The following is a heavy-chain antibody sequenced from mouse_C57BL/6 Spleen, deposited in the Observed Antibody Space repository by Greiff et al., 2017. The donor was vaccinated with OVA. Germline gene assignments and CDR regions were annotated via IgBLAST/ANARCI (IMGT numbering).Heavy chain of an antibody. D-gene: IGHD1-1*01. CDR3: ARAGYYGSSYVGYFDV. CDR2: ILPGSGST. J-gene: IGHJ1*03. V-gene: IGHV1-9*01. CDR1: GYTFTGYW. Sequence: QVQLKQSGAELMKPGASVKLSCKATGYTFTGYWIEWVKQRPGHGLEWIGEILPGSGSTNYNEKFKGKATFTADTSSNTAYMQLSSLTTEDSAIYVCARAGYYGSSYVGYFDVWGTGTTVTVSS.